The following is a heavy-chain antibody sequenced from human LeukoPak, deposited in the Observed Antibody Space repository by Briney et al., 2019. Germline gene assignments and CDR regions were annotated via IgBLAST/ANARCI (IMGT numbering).Heavy chain of an antibody. Sequence: SLRLSSAASRFTFSSYGIHSVRQAPGNRLKGVAFIRYDGSNKYYADSVKGRFTISRESSKNTLYLQMNSLRAEDTAVYYCARNNYYGSGSYYVYWGQGTLVTVSS. CDR1: RFTFSSYG. CDR2: IRYDGSNK. D-gene: IGHD3-10*01. V-gene: IGHV3-30*02. J-gene: IGHJ4*02. CDR3: ARNNYYGSGSYYVY.